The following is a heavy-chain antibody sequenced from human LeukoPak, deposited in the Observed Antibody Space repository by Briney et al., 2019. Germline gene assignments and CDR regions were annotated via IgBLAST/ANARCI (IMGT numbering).Heavy chain of an antibody. CDR3: ARDELLSSGWYQY. V-gene: IGHV4-59*01. CDR2: IYYSGST. Sequence: PSETLSLTCTVSGGSISSYYWSWIRQPPGKGLEGIGYIYYSGSTNYNPSLKSRVTISVDTSKNQFSLKLSSVTAADTAVYYCARDELLSSGWYQYWGQGTLVTVSS. D-gene: IGHD6-19*01. CDR1: GGSISSYY. J-gene: IGHJ4*02.